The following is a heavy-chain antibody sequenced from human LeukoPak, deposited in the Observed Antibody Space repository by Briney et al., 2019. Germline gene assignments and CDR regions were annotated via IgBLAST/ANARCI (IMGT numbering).Heavy chain of an antibody. CDR2: INPNSGGT. Sequence: ASVKVSCKASGYTFNGYYMHWVRQAPGQGLEWMGWINPNSGGTNYAQKFQGRVTMTRDTSISTAYMELSRLRSDDTAVYYCAREFDYGDYAYFQHWGQGTLVTVSS. J-gene: IGHJ1*01. CDR1: GYTFNGYY. D-gene: IGHD4-17*01. CDR3: AREFDYGDYAYFQH. V-gene: IGHV1-2*02.